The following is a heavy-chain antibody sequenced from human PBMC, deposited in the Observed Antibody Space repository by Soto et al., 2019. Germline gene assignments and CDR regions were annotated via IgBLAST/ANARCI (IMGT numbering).Heavy chain of an antibody. CDR3: AGARGNDWYSGQ. Sequence: PGVTLRFPCTASGIRFSDCSFTWVRQAPGKRLECVPSITHTGTNAYYADSVKGRFTSSKDSADNSLNLQLNRQIPHTPAASHDAGARGNDWYSGQWGQGNMV. J-gene: IGHJ3*01. CDR1: GIRFSDCS. CDR2: ITHTGTNA. V-gene: IGHV3-21*03. D-gene: IGHD2-21*02.